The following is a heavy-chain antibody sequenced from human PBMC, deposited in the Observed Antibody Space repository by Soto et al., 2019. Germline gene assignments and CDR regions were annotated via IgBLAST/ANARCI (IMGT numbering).Heavy chain of an antibody. Sequence: PSETLSLTCTVSGGSISSGGYYWSWLRQHPGKGLEWIGYIYYSGSTNYNPSLKSRVTISVDTSKNQFSLKLSSVTAADTAVYYCARLNSDFPPKTPLDYLGQGTLVTVS. CDR2: IYYSGST. J-gene: IGHJ4*02. D-gene: IGHD3-3*01. CDR1: GGSISSGGYY. V-gene: IGHV4-61*08. CDR3: ARLNSDFPPKTPLDY.